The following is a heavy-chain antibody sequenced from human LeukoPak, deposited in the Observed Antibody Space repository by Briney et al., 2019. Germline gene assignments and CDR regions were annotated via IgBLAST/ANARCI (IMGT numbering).Heavy chain of an antibody. CDR1: LDSTTSNF. D-gene: IGHD1-14*01. CDR3: GREVLGGLNPGAY. CDR2: IHRSGSP. J-gene: IGHJ4*02. Sequence: SETLSLTCTVSLDSTTSNFWSWVRQSPGKGLEWIGEIHRSGSPNYNPSLQSRVTISIDRSRNQIALELSSVTAADTAVYYCGREVLGGLNPGAYWGQGTLVTVSS. V-gene: IGHV4/OR15-8*01.